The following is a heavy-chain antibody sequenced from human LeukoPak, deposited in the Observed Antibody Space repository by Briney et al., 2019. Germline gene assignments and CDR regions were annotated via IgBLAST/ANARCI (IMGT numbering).Heavy chain of an antibody. J-gene: IGHJ4*02. Sequence: GGSLRLSCAASGFTFSSYGMSWVRQAPGKGLEWVSAISGSGGSTYYADSVKGRFTISRDNSKNTLYLQMNSLRAEDTAVYCCAKRGGYSSSWYYFDYWGQGTLVTVSS. D-gene: IGHD6-13*01. V-gene: IGHV3-23*01. CDR3: AKRGGYSSSWYYFDY. CDR2: ISGSGGST. CDR1: GFTFSSYG.